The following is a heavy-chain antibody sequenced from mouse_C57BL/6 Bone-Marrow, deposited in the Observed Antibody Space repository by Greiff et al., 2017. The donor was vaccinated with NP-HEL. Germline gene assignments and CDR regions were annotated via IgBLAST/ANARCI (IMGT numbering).Heavy chain of an antibody. Sequence: VQLQQPGAELVMPGASVKLSCKASGYTFTSYWMHWVKQRPGQGLEWIGEIDPSDSYTNYNQKFKGKSTLTVDKSSSTAYMQLSSLTSEDSAVYYCARRAPRGYFDYWGQGTTLTVSS. CDR1: GYTFTSYW. J-gene: IGHJ2*01. CDR3: ARRAPRGYFDY. V-gene: IGHV1-69*01. D-gene: IGHD3-1*01. CDR2: IDPSDSYT.